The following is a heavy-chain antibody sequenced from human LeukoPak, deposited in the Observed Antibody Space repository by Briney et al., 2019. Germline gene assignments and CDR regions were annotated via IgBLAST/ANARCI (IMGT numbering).Heavy chain of an antibody. Sequence: GGSLRLSCAASGFTFSSYAMSWVRQAPGKGLQWVSAISGSGGSTYYADSVKGRFTISRDNSKNTLYLQMNSLRAEDTAVYYCANRGDSSSWTDYYYYGMDVWGQGTTVTVSS. V-gene: IGHV3-23*01. D-gene: IGHD6-13*01. CDR3: ANRGDSSSWTDYYYYGMDV. J-gene: IGHJ6*02. CDR1: GFTFSSYA. CDR2: ISGSGGST.